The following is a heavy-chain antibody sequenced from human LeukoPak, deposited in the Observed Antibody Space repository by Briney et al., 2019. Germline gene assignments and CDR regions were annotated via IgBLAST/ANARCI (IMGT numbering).Heavy chain of an antibody. Sequence: GGSLRLSCAASGFTFSSYAMSWVRQAPGKGLEWVSAISGSGGSTYYADSVKGRFTISRDNSKNTLYLQMNSLRAEDTAVYYCANSEAGPDYYHYMDVWGKGTTVTVSS. D-gene: IGHD3-10*01. CDR3: ANSEAGPDYYHYMDV. CDR1: GFTFSSYA. CDR2: ISGSGGST. V-gene: IGHV3-23*01. J-gene: IGHJ6*03.